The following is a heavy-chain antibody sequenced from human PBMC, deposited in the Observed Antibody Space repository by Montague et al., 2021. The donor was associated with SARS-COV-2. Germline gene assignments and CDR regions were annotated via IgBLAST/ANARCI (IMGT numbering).Heavy chain of an antibody. Sequence: SETLSLTCTVSGGSISSFRYYWGWTPHLPGKGLDWFGCTYYSARTNYTLSLKSRVTISVDKSQNQFSLKLSSVTAADTAVYYCAVHKGWRIAAAGRDFDYWGQGTLVTVSS. CDR2: TYYSART. D-gene: IGHD6-13*01. CDR3: AVHKGWRIAAAGRDFDY. J-gene: IGHJ4*02. V-gene: IGHV4-39*01. CDR1: GGSISSFRYY.